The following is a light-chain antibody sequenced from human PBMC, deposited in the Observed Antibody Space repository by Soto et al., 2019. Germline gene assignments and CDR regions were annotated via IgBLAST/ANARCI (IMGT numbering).Light chain of an antibody. J-gene: IGKJ2*01. CDR3: QHYNNRPPYT. Sequence: EILITQSPPTLSVFPGERATLSCRARQTISTNLAWYQQKPGQAPRLLISAASSRAPGIPARFSGSGSGTDFTLTISSLQSEDSAVYYCQHYNNRPPYTFGQGTKLEIK. CDR1: QTISTN. CDR2: AAS. V-gene: IGKV3-15*01.